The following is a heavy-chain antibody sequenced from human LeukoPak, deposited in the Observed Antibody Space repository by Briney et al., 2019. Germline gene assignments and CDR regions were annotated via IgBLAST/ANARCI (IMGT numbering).Heavy chain of an antibody. D-gene: IGHD1-26*01. CDR1: GFTFSSYA. J-gene: IGHJ3*02. Sequence: GGSLRLSCAASGFTFSSYAMSWVRQAPGKGLEWVSAISGSGGSTYYADSVKGRFTISRDDSKNTLYLQMNSLRAEDTAVYYCAKYGTLIVGATKDAFDIWGQGTMVTVSS. V-gene: IGHV3-23*01. CDR3: AKYGTLIVGATKDAFDI. CDR2: ISGSGGST.